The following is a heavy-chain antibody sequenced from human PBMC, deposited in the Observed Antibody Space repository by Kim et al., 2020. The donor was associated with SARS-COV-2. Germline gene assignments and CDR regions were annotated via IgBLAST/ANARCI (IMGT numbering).Heavy chain of an antibody. D-gene: IGHD6-13*01. CDR1: GFTVSSNY. CDR3: ARERYSSWFLDNWFDP. V-gene: IGHV3-53*01. J-gene: IGHJ5*02. Sequence: GGSLRLSCAASGFTVSSNYMSWVRQAPGKGLEWVSVIYSGGSTYYEDSVKGRFTISRDNSKNTLYLQLNSMRAADTAVYYCARERYSSWFLDNWFDPWGQGTLVTVSS. CDR2: IYSGGST.